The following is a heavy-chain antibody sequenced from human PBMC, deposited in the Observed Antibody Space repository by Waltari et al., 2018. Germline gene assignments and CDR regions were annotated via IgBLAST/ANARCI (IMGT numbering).Heavy chain of an antibody. CDR3: ARDARGGGELRFLEWSSPHYYYGMDV. CDR2: IYYSVGT. CDR1: GGSINSSSYY. J-gene: IGHJ6*02. D-gene: IGHD3-3*01. Sequence: QLQLQESGPGLVKPSETLSLTCPVSGGSINSSSYYWGWIRQPPGKGLEWIGSIYYSVGTYYNPSLKSRVTISVDTSKNQFSLKLSSVTAADTAVYYCARDARGGGELRFLEWSSPHYYYGMDVWGQGTTVTVSS. V-gene: IGHV4-39*07.